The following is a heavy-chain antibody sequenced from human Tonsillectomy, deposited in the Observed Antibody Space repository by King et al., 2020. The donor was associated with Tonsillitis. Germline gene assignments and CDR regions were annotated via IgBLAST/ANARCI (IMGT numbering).Heavy chain of an antibody. CDR3: ARASLRYCGGGSCYPVGWFDP. J-gene: IGHJ5*02. D-gene: IGHD2-15*01. Sequence: VQLQQWGAGLLKPSETLPLTCAVYGGSFSGYYWSWIRQPPGKGLEWIGEINHSGSTNYNPSLKSRVTLSLDTSKNQFSLKLSSVIAADTALYYCARASLRYCGGGSCYPVGWFDPWGQGTLVTVSS. CDR2: INHSGST. CDR1: GGSFSGYY. V-gene: IGHV4-34*01.